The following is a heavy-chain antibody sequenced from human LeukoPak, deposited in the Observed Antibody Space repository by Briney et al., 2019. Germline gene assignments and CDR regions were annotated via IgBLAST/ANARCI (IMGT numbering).Heavy chain of an antibody. D-gene: IGHD3-3*01. V-gene: IGHV4-4*02. J-gene: IGHJ6*03. CDR1: GGSISSSNW. CDR3: ARVPYYDFWSGYPDYYMDV. Sequence: SGTLSLTCAVSGGSISSSNWWSWVRQPPGKGLEWIGEIYHSGSTNYNPSLKSRVTISVDKSKNQFSLKLSSVTAADTAVYYCARVPYYDFWSGYPDYYMDVWGKGTTVTVSS. CDR2: IYHSGST.